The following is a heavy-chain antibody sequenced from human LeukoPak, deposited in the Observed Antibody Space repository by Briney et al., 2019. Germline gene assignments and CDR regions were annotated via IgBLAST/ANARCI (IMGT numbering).Heavy chain of an antibody. V-gene: IGHV3-48*01. J-gene: IGHJ4*02. CDR3: ARGGPLGFGELPFDY. CDR2: ISSSSSTI. Sequence: PGGSLRLSCAASGFTFSSYSMNWVRQAPGKGLEWVSYISSSSSTIYYAGSVKGRFTISRDNAKNSLYLQMNSLRAEDTAVYYCARGGPLGFGELPFDYWGQGTLVTVSS. D-gene: IGHD3-10*01. CDR1: GFTFSSYS.